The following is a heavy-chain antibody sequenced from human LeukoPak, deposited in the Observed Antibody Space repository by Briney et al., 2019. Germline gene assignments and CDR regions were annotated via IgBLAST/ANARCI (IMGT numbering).Heavy chain of an antibody. V-gene: IGHV3-23*01. Sequence: GGSLRLSCTASGFRFSNYAMNWVRQAPGKGLEWVSVISGGGSSTNYADSVKGRFTISRDNSENTLYLQMNSLRAEDTAVYYCAKDLRDSSGPPRGDYWGQGTLVTVSS. CDR1: GFRFSNYA. D-gene: IGHD6-19*01. J-gene: IGHJ4*02. CDR3: AKDLRDSSGPPRGDY. CDR2: ISGGGSST.